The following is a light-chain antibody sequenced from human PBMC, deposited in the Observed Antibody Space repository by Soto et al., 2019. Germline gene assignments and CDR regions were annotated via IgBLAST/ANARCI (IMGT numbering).Light chain of an antibody. J-gene: IGLJ3*02. CDR3: SSYSSSTTWV. V-gene: IGLV2-18*02. Sequence: QSVLTQPPSVSGSPGQSVTISCTGASSDIGSYNRVSWYQQPPGTAPKLLIYEVSNRPSGVPDRFSGSRSGNTASLTISGLQAEDEADYHCSSYSSSTTWVFGGGTKVTVL. CDR1: SSDIGSYNR. CDR2: EVS.